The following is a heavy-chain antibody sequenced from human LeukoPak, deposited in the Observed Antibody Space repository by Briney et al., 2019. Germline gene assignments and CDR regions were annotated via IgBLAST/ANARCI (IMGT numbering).Heavy chain of an antibody. CDR2: IYYSGST. CDR3: ARGSLAVTALDY. J-gene: IGHJ4*02. Sequence: ETLSLTCTVSGGSISSSSYYWGWIRQPPGKGLEWIGSIYYSGSTYYNPSLKSRVTISVDTSKNQFSLKLSSVTAADTAVYYCARGSLAVTALDYWGQGTLVTVSS. D-gene: IGHD4-11*01. V-gene: IGHV4-39*07. CDR1: GGSISSSSYY.